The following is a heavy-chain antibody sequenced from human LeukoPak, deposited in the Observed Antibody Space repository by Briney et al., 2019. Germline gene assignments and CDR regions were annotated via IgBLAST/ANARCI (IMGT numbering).Heavy chain of an antibody. Sequence: SETLSLTCSVSGGSISSSAYYWGWIRQPPGQGLEWIGSIYYSGNTYYNPSLKSPVTISIDTSKNQFSLKLSSVTAADTAVYYCARQRRAAAGWGFDYWGQGTLVTVSS. V-gene: IGHV4-39*01. CDR1: GGSISSSAYY. D-gene: IGHD6-13*01. J-gene: IGHJ4*02. CDR3: ARQRRAAAGWGFDY. CDR2: IYYSGNT.